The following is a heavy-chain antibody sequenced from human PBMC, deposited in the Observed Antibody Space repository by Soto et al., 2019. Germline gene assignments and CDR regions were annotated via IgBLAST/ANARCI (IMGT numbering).Heavy chain of an antibody. CDR1: GYTFTSYG. CDR3: ARENVLRFLEWGPPFDY. D-gene: IGHD3-3*01. Sequence: QVPLVQSGAEVKKPGASVKVSCKASGYTFTSYGISWVRQAPGQGLEWMGWISAYNGNTNYAQKLQGRVTMTTDTATSTAYMELGSLRSDDTAVYYCARENVLRFLEWGPPFDYWGQGTLVTVSS. CDR2: ISAYNGNT. V-gene: IGHV1-18*01. J-gene: IGHJ4*02.